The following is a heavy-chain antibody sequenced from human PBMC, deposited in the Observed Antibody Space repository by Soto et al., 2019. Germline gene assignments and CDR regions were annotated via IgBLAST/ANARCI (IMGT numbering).Heavy chain of an antibody. J-gene: IGHJ1*01. D-gene: IGHD6-13*01. Sequence: QVQLQESGPGLVKPSETLSLTCTVSGGSISSYYWSWIRQPPGKGLEWIGYVYYSGSTNYNPSLKSRVAISVDTSKNQFSLKLSSVTAADTAVYYCASYSSSFSFQHWGQGTLVTVSS. CDR2: VYYSGST. CDR3: ASYSSSFSFQH. V-gene: IGHV4-59*01. CDR1: GGSISSYY.